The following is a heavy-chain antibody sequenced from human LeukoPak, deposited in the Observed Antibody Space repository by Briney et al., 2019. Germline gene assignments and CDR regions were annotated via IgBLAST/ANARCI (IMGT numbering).Heavy chain of an antibody. J-gene: IGHJ3*02. Sequence: GRSLRLSCAASGSPFSSCAMHWVRQAPGKGLEWVAVISYEGSTQQYADSVKGRFTISRDNSNNTVYLQMNSLRAEDTAIYSCARSHSAASGGAFDIWGLGTMVTVSS. V-gene: IGHV3-30-3*01. D-gene: IGHD6-13*01. CDR3: ARSHSAASGGAFDI. CDR1: GSPFSSCA. CDR2: ISYEGSTQ.